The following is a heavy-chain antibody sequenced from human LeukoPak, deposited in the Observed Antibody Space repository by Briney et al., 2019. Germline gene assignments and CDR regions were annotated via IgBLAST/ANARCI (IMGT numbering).Heavy chain of an antibody. J-gene: IGHJ3*01. D-gene: IGHD5-18*01. CDR2: ISTYNRNT. Sequence: ASVTDSLMSSLYSFTNYGISWVRQAPGQGLEWMGWISTYNRNTKYTQKFQGRVAITTDTSTSTAYMDLGSVRSDDTATYYFAREDTSMITPQNAFDLGGQGTVVTVSS. CDR3: AREDTSMITPQNAFDL. V-gene: IGHV1-18*01. CDR1: LYSFTNYG.